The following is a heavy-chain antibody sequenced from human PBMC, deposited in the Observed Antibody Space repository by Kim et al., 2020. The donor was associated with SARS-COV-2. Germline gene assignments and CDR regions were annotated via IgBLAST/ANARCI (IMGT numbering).Heavy chain of an antibody. Sequence: VKGRFTISRENAKNSLYLQMNGLGAGDTAVYYCARGVSSGWYLRVSAFDIWGQGTMVTVSS. V-gene: IGHV3-13*01. J-gene: IGHJ3*02. CDR3: ARGVSSGWYLRVSAFDI. D-gene: IGHD6-19*01.